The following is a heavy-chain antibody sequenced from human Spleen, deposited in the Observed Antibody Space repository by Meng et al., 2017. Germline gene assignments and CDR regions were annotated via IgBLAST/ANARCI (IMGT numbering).Heavy chain of an antibody. CDR2: ISASGIST. D-gene: IGHD4-17*01. V-gene: IGHV3-23*01. CDR3: AKAGRDYAETDAFDI. CDR1: GFTFTTYA. J-gene: IGHJ3*02. Sequence: GESLKISCAASGFTFTTYAMSWVRQAPGKGLEWVSTISASGISTYDADSVKGRFTISRDNSKNTLYLQMNSLRDEDTAVYYCAKAGRDYAETDAFDIWGQGTMVTVSS.